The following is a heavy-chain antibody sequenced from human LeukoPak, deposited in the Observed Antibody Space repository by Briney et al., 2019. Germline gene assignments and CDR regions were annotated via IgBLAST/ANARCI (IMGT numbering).Heavy chain of an antibody. CDR2: INGGGGT. V-gene: IGHV3-66*02. CDR3: AGRRITAAAYDD. D-gene: IGHD6-13*01. CDR1: GFTVSNNY. Sequence: GGFLRLSCAASGFTVSNNYMIWVRQAPGKGLECVSMINGGGGTDYADSVKGRFTISRDNSKNTLFLQMNSLRLDDTAVYYCAGRRITAAAYDDWGRGTLVSVSS. J-gene: IGHJ4*02.